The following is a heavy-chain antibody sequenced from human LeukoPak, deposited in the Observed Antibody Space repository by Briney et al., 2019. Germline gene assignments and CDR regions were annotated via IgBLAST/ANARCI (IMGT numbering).Heavy chain of an antibody. CDR2: IYTSGST. D-gene: IGHD3-3*01. J-gene: IGHJ3*02. V-gene: IGHV4-4*07. CDR1: DGSISSYY. Sequence: SETLSLTCTVSDGSISSYYWSWIRQPAGKGLEWIGRIYTSGSTNYNPSLKSRVTMSVDTSKNQFSLKLSSVTAADTAVYYCARDRPRKPTDYDFWSGYYTSDDAFDIWGQGTMVTVSS. CDR3: ARDRPRKPTDYDFWSGYYTSDDAFDI.